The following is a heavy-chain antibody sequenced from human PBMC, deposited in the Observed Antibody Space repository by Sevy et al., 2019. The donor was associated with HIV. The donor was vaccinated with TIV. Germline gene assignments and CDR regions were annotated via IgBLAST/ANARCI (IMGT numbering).Heavy chain of an antibody. J-gene: IGHJ3*02. CDR1: GLSVSRNY. CDR2: IYAGGST. Sequence: GGSLRLSCAASGLSVSRNYLSWVRQAPGKGLEWVSVIYAGGSTYYADSVKGRFTVFRDKAMNTLYYQMNSLRAGDTAVYYCASQMGIGAFDIWGQETMVIVSS. D-gene: IGHD7-27*01. V-gene: IGHV3-53*01. CDR3: ASQMGIGAFDI.